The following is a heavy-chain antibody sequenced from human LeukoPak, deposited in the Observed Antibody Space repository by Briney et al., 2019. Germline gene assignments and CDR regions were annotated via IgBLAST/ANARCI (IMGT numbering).Heavy chain of an antibody. Sequence: PGGSLRLSCAASGFTFSSYAMHWVRQAPGKGLEWVAVISYDGSNKYYADSVKGRFTISRDNSKNTLYLQMNSLRAEDTAVYYCAKEAVDLWFRVGYFDYWGQGILVTVSS. CDR2: ISYDGSNK. CDR1: GFTFSSYA. V-gene: IGHV3-30*04. D-gene: IGHD3-10*01. CDR3: AKEAVDLWFRVGYFDY. J-gene: IGHJ4*02.